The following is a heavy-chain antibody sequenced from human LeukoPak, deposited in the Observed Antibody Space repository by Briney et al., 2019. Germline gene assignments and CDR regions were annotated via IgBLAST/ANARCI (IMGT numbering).Heavy chain of an antibody. J-gene: IGHJ4*02. Sequence: ASVKVSCKASGGTFSSYAISWVRQAPGQGLEWMGGIIPIFGTANYAQKFQGRVTITADKSTSTAYMELSSLRSEDTAVYYCAKTRYDSSGYFDYWGQGTLVTVSS. D-gene: IGHD3-22*01. CDR1: GGTFSSYA. CDR2: IIPIFGTA. V-gene: IGHV1-69*06. CDR3: AKTRYDSSGYFDY.